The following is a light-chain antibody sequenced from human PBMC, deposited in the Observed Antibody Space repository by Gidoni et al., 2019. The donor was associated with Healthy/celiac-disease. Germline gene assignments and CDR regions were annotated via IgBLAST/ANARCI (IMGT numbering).Light chain of an antibody. CDR2: GAS. V-gene: IGKV3-20*01. J-gene: IGKJ1*01. CDR1: QSVGSSY. Sequence: EIVLTQSPGTLSLSPGERATLYCRASQSVGSSYLAWYQQKPGQAPRLLIYGASSRATGIPDRFSGSGSGTDFTLTISRLEPEDFAVYYCQQYGSSLWTFGQGTKVEIK. CDR3: QQYGSSLWT.